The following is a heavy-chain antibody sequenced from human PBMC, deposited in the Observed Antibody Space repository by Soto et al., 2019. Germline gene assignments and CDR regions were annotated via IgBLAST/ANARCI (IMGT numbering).Heavy chain of an antibody. CDR2: IYYSGST. J-gene: IGHJ6*03. CDR3: ARALHWDYYYMDV. Sequence: SETLSLTCTVSGGSISSYYWSWIRQPPGKGLEWIGYIYYSGSTNYNPSLKSRVTISVDTSKNQFSLKLSSVTAADTAVYYCARALHWDYYYMDVWGKGTTLTVSS. CDR1: GGSISSYY. D-gene: IGHD7-27*01. V-gene: IGHV4-59*08.